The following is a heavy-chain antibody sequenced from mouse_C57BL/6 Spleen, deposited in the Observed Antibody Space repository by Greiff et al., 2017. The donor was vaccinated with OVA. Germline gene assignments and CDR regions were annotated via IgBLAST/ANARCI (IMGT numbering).Heavy chain of an antibody. CDR3: ARHTVVAEWYFDV. V-gene: IGHV1-78*01. J-gene: IGHJ1*03. D-gene: IGHD1-1*01. CDR1: GYTFTDHT. Sequence: VKLQESDAELVKPGASVKISCKVSGYTFTDHTIHWMKQRPEQGLEWIGYIYPRDGSTKYNEKFKGKATLTADKSSSTAYMQLNSLTSEDSAVYFCARHTVVAEWYFDVWGTGTTVTVSS. CDR2: IYPRDGST.